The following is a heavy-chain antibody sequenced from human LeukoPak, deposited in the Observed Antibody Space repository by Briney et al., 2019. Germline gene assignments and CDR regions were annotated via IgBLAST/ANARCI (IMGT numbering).Heavy chain of an antibody. Sequence: SETLSLTCTVYGVTISSTYWSWIRQPPGKGLEWIGYIYYSGNTNYNPSLKSRVTISVDTSKNQFSLLLSTVTVEDTAVYYCAKSMPVYSSSWYGFDPWGQGTLVTVSS. CDR1: GVTISSTY. J-gene: IGHJ5*02. CDR2: IYYSGNT. CDR3: AKSMPVYSSSWYGFDP. D-gene: IGHD6-13*01. V-gene: IGHV4-59*12.